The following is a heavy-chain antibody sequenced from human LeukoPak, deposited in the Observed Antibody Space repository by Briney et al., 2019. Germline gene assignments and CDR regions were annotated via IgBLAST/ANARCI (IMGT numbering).Heavy chain of an antibody. CDR1: GLXFETYG. J-gene: IGHJ4*02. V-gene: IGHV3-30*18. CDR2: ISKNGSNT. Sequence: PGGSLRLSCEVSGLXFETYGMHWVRQAPGKGLEWVGVISKNGSNTYYGDSVKGRFTISRDNSNNTLSLQMNGLTTEDTGVYFCVKGRRGSSYVHYFDSWGQGTLVTVSS. D-gene: IGHD5-18*01. CDR3: VKGRRGSSYVHYFDS.